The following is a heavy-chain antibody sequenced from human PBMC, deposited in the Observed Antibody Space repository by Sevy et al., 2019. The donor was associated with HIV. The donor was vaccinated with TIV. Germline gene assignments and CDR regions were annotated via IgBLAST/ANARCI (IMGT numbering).Heavy chain of an antibody. J-gene: IGHJ4*02. CDR2: ISSASSYI. V-gene: IGHV3-21*01. Sequence: GGSLRLSCAASGFTFNYHIMNWVRQVPGKGLEWVSYISSASSYINYSDSVKGRFTISRDNAKNLVLLEMNNLRPEDTAVYFCARGDYYGSLYYFDYWGQGTLVTVSS. CDR3: ARGDYYGSLYYFDY. CDR1: GFTFNYHI. D-gene: IGHD3-10*01.